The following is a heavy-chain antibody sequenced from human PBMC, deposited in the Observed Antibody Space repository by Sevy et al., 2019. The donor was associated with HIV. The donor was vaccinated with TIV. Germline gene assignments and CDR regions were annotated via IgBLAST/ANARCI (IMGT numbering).Heavy chain of an antibody. CDR1: GGSISSYY. CDR2: IYYSGST. CDR3: ARASGWYMEDY. J-gene: IGHJ4*02. D-gene: IGHD6-19*01. V-gene: IGHV4-59*01. Sequence: SETLSLTCTVSGGSISSYYWSWIRQPPGKGLEWIGYIYYSGSTNYNPSLNSRVTISVDTSKNQFSLKLSSVTAADTAVYYCARASGWYMEDYWGQGTLVTVSS.